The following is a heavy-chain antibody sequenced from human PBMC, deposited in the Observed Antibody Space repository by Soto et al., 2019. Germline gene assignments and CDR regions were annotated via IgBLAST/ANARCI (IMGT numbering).Heavy chain of an antibody. D-gene: IGHD3-10*02. CDR2: SSNSGTYT. J-gene: IGHJ4*02. CDR1: GFKFSGQY. CDR3: ARSGDNYNVLDY. V-gene: IGHV3-11*06. Sequence: GSLKIFFATSGFKFSGQYNSWIRQAPGKGLEWLSYSSNSGTYTRYADSVKGRFSISRDNAKNSLFLQINSLRGEDTAIYYCARSGDNYNVLDYWGQGTPVTVSS.